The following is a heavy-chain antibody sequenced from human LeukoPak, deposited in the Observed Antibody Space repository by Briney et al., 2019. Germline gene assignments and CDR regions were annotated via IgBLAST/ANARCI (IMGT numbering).Heavy chain of an antibody. Sequence: SETLSLTCTVSGGSISSSSYYWGWIRQPPGKGLEWLGSIYYSGSTNYNPSLKSRVTISVDTSKNQFSLKMSSVTAADTAVYYCASSGYYDSSGYYYLAFWGQGTLVTVSS. J-gene: IGHJ4*02. D-gene: IGHD3-22*01. CDR1: GGSISSSSYY. CDR2: IYYSGST. V-gene: IGHV4-39*07. CDR3: ASSGYYDSSGYYYLAF.